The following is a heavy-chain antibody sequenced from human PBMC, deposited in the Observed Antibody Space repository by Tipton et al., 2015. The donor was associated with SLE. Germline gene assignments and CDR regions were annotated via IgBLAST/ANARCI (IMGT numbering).Heavy chain of an antibody. CDR2: IYYSGST. J-gene: IGHJ4*02. CDR3: ARDPDQGYFDY. Sequence: TLSLTCTVSGGSISSSSYYWGWIRQPPGKGLEWIGSIYYSGSTYYNPSLKSRVTISVDTSKNQFSLKLSSVTAADTAVYYCARDPDQGYFDYWGQGTLVTVSS. V-gene: IGHV4-39*07. CDR1: GGSISSSSYY.